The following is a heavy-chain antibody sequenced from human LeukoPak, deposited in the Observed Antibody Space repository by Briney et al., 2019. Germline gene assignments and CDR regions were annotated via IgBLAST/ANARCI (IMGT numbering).Heavy chain of an antibody. J-gene: IGHJ4*02. CDR2: IYNRGST. Sequence: SQTLSLTCSVSGGSISSGDYYWSWIRQPAGKGREWIGRIYNRGSTNHTPSPKSRVTMSADTPKTPFPLNLPSATAPDTAVYYCARGHGSFDSWGQGTLVP. D-gene: IGHD1-26*01. CDR3: ARGHGSFDS. V-gene: IGHV4-61*02. CDR1: GGSISSGDYY.